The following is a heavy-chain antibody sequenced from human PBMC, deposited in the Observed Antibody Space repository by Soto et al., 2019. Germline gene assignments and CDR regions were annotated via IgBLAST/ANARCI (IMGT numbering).Heavy chain of an antibody. CDR3: ARDQTGAYCYYGMDV. CDR1: GYSISSGYY. J-gene: IGHJ6*02. Sequence: SETLCLTWDVSGYSISSGYYWGWIRQPPGEGLAWIGSIHHSGKTYYNPSLKSQVSISFATSKNRFSLRLTSVTAADTAVYSCARDQTGAYCYYGMDVWGLGTTVTVSS. V-gene: IGHV4-38-2*02. D-gene: IGHD3-10*01. CDR2: IHHSGKT.